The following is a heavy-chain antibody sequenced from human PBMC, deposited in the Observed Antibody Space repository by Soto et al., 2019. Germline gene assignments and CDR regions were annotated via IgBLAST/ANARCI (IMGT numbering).Heavy chain of an antibody. CDR1: GFTFSNAW. CDR2: IKSKTDGGTT. CDR3: TPPLTIWGGYGMDV. J-gene: IGHJ6*02. V-gene: IGHV3-15*07. D-gene: IGHD3-9*01. Sequence: EVQLVESGGGLVKPGGSLRLSCAASGFTFSNAWMNWVRQAPGKGLEWVGRIKSKTDGGTTDYAAPVKGRFTISRDDSKNTLYLQMNSLKTEDTAVYYCTPPLTIWGGYGMDVWGQGTTVTVSS.